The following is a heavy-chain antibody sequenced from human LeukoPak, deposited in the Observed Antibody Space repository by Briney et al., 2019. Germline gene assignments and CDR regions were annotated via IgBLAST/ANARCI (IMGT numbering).Heavy chain of an antibody. CDR2: IYYSGST. J-gene: IGHJ3*02. V-gene: IGHV4-59*01. CDR3: ARLHRGEEAFDI. Sequence: SETLSLTCTVSGGSISSYYWSWIRQSPGKGLEWIGYIYYSGSTNYNPSLKSRVTISVDTSKNQFSLKLSSVTTADTAVYYCARLHRGEEAFDIWGQGTMVTVSS. CDR1: GGSISSYY.